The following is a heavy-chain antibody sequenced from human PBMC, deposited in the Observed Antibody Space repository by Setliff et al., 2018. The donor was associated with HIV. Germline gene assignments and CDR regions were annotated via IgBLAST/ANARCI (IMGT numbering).Heavy chain of an antibody. D-gene: IGHD2-8*01. V-gene: IGHV5-51*01. CDR3: ARLEGCSNGVCYRFSD. Sequence: GESLKISCQGSGYSFYQYSIAWVRQMPGKGLEWMGIIYPGDSDTRYSPSFQGQVTTSADKSISTAYLQWTSLKASDTAMYYCARLEGCSNGVCYRFSDWGQGTLVTVSS. J-gene: IGHJ4*02. CDR1: GYSFYQYS. CDR2: IYPGDSDT.